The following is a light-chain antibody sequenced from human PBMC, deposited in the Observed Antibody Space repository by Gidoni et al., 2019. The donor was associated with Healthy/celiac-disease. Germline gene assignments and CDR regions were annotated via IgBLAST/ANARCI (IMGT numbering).Light chain of an antibody. Sequence: QSALTQPAYVSGSPGQSITISCTGTSRDVGGDNYVSWYQQHQGKAPKLMIYEVSNRPSGVSTRFSGSKSGTTASLTISGLPAEDAADYYCSSYTRSSTPQFGGGPKLTVL. CDR3: SSYTRSSTPQ. CDR2: EVS. J-gene: IGLJ2*01. V-gene: IGLV2-14*01. CDR1: SRDVGGDNY.